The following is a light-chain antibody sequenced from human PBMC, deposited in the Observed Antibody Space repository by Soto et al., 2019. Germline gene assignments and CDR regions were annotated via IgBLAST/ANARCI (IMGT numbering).Light chain of an antibody. J-gene: IGKJ4*01. CDR2: GAS. V-gene: IGKV3-15*01. CDR3: QQYKSWHPFT. CDR1: QSISDN. Sequence: IVMPQSPAILSVSLGARATLSCLASQSISDNLAWDQQRSGQAPRLLLYGASTRATGVPARFSGSGSGTEFTPTISSLQADDVAIYYCQQYKSWHPFTFGGGANVE.